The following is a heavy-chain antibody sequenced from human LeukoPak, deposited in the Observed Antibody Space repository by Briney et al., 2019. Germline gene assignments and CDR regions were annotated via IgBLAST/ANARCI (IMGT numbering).Heavy chain of an antibody. J-gene: IGHJ4*02. D-gene: IGHD4-17*01. Sequence: GGSLRLSCAASGLNVSSNYMSWVRQAPGKGLEWVSAISGSGGSTYYADSVKGRFTISRDNSKNTLYLQMNSLRAEDTAVYYCAKTTYGDSPYYFDYWGQGTLVTVSS. V-gene: IGHV3-23*01. CDR2: ISGSGGST. CDR3: AKTTYGDSPYYFDY. CDR1: GLNVSSNY.